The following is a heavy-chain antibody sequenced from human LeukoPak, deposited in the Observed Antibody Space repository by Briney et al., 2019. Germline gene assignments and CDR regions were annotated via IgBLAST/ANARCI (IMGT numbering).Heavy chain of an antibody. CDR2: INPNGGGT. CDR1: GYTFTGYY. J-gene: IGHJ6*02. V-gene: IGHV1-2*02. Sequence: ASVKVSCKASGYTFTGYYMHWVRQAPGQGLEWMGWINPNGGGTNYAQKFQGRVTMTRDTSISTAYMELSRLRSDDTAVYYCARALYYYDSSGYPMKGLYYYYGMDVWGQGTTVTVSS. CDR3: ARALYYYDSSGYPMKGLYYYYGMDV. D-gene: IGHD3-22*01.